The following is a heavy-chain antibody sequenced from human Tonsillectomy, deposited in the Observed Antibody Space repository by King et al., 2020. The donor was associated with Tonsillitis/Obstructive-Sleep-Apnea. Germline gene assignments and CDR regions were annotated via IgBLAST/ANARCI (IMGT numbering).Heavy chain of an antibody. J-gene: IGHJ4*02. Sequence: EQLVQSGAEEKKPGDSVKVSCKASGYTFTSYYMHWVRQAPGQGLEWMGIINPSGGSTSYAQKFQGRVTMTRDTSTSTVYMELSSLRSEDTAVYYCARDHVLTYYDILTGPYYFDYWGQGTLVTVSS. CDR2: INPSGGST. D-gene: IGHD3-9*01. CDR1: GYTFTSYY. CDR3: ARDHVLTYYDILTGPYYFDY. V-gene: IGHV1-46*01.